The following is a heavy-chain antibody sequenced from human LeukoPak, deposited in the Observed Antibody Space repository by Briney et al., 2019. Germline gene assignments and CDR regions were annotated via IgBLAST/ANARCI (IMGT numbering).Heavy chain of an antibody. CDR1: GGSVISGSSY. D-gene: IGHD6-13*01. Sequence: SETLSLTCTVSGGSVISGSSYWGWIRQPPGKGLEWIGNIFYSGSTYYNPSLQSRVTISLDTSQNQFSLTLNSVTAADTAVYYCARAHSIASYYYGVDVRGQGTTVTVSS. J-gene: IGHJ6*02. CDR3: ARAHSIASYYYGVDV. CDR2: IFYSGST. V-gene: IGHV4-39*07.